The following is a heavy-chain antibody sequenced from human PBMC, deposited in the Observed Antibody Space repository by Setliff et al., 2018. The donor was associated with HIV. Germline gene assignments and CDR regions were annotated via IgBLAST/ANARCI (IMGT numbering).Heavy chain of an antibody. Sequence: PSETLSLTCTVSGGSISSGGYYWSWIRQHPGKGLEWNGYIYYSGSIYYNPSLKSRVTISIDTSKNQFSLKLSSVTAADTAVYYCARGLVVVTDSDYDTNYYYYYYMDVWGKGTTVTVSS. CDR2: IYYSGSI. D-gene: IGHD5-12*01. V-gene: IGHV4-31*03. CDR3: ARGLVVVTDSDYDTNYYYYYYMDV. CDR1: GGSISSGGYY. J-gene: IGHJ6*03.